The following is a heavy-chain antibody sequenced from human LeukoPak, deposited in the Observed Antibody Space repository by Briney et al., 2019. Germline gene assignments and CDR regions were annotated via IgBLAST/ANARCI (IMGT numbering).Heavy chain of an antibody. CDR3: AKDHSSSWPGLSY. V-gene: IGHV3-30*18. CDR2: ISYDGSNK. J-gene: IGHJ4*02. D-gene: IGHD6-13*01. CDR1: GFTFSSYG. Sequence: GRSLRLSCAASGFTFSSYGMHWVRQAPGKWLEWVAVISYDGSNKYYADSVKGRFTISRDNSKNTLYLQMNSLRAEDTAVYYCAKDHSSSWPGLSYWGQGTLVTVSS.